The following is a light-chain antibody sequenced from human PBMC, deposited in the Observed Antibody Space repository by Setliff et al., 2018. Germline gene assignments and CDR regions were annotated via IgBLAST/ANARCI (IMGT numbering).Light chain of an antibody. J-gene: IGLJ1*01. CDR1: SIGVSGYDY. CDR2: DVT. V-gene: IGLV2-8*01. Sequence: QSALAQPPSASGSPGQSVTISCVGPSIGVSGYDYVSWYQQHPGKAPQLIIYDVTKRPSGVPDRFSGSRSGNTASLTVSGLQPEDEADYYCSCHTGGNNVVFGSGTKGNVL. CDR3: SCHTGGNNVV.